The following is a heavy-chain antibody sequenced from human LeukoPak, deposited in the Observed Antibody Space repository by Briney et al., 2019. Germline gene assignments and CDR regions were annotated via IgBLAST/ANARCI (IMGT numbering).Heavy chain of an antibody. CDR3: ARDGGDSPFGY. D-gene: IGHD2-21*02. V-gene: IGHV3-7*03. J-gene: IGHJ4*02. CDR1: GFTFSSYW. CDR2: INQDGSEK. Sequence: GGSLRLSCAASGFTFSSYWMSWVRQAPGKGLEWVANINQDGSEKYFVDSVKGRFTISRDNSKNTLYLQMNSLRAEDTAVYYCARDGGDSPFGYWGQGTLVTVSS.